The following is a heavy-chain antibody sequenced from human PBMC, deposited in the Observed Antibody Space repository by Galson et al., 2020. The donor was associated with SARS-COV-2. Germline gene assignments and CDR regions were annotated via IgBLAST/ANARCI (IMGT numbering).Heavy chain of an antibody. D-gene: IGHD1-26*01. CDR3: ASWGKTWELPGY. CDR1: GFTFSSYA. Sequence: GGSLRLSCAASGFTFSSYAMHWVRQAPGKGLEWVAVISYDGSNKYYADSVKGRFTISRDNSKNTLYLQMNSLRAEDTAVYYCASWGKTWELPGYWGQGTLVTVSS. V-gene: IGHV3-30*04. CDR2: ISYDGSNK. J-gene: IGHJ4*02.